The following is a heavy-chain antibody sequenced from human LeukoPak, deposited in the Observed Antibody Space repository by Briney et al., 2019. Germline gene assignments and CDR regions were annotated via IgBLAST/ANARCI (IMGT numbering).Heavy chain of an antibody. CDR2: ISYDGSNK. CDR3: ATRGVTRTSYMDV. D-gene: IGHD4-23*01. V-gene: IGHV3-30*03. J-gene: IGHJ6*03. Sequence: DPGGSLRLSCAASGFTFSSYGMHWVRQAPGKGLEWVAIISYDGSNKTYADSVKGRFTISRDNSKDTLYLQMNSLRAEDTALYYCATRGVTRTSYMDVWGKGTTVTVSS. CDR1: GFTFSSYG.